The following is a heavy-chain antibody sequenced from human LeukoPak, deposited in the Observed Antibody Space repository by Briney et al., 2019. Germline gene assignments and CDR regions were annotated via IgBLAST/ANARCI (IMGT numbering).Heavy chain of an antibody. J-gene: IGHJ4*02. CDR1: GFTFSGYA. Sequence: GGSLRLSCAASGFTFSGYAMSWVRQAPGKGLEWVSAISGSGGSTYYADSVKGRFTISRDNSKNTLYLQMNSLRAEDTAVYYCAKEMFDVVVVAAYFDYWGQGTLVTVSS. CDR2: ISGSGGST. CDR3: AKEMFDVVVVAAYFDY. V-gene: IGHV3-23*01. D-gene: IGHD2-15*01.